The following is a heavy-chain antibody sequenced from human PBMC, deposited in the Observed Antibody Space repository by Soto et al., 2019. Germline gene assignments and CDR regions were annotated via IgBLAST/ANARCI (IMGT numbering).Heavy chain of an antibody. V-gene: IGHV4-30-2*01. CDR2: IYHSGST. CDR1: GVSISSGGYS. J-gene: IGHJ3*02. CDR3: AREPAI. Sequence: QLQLQESGSGLVKPSQTLSLTCAVSGVSISSGGYSWSWIRQPPGKGLEWIGYIYHSGSTYYNPSLKTRVTISVDRSKNQFSLKLSSVTAADTAVSYCAREPAIWGQGTMVTVSS.